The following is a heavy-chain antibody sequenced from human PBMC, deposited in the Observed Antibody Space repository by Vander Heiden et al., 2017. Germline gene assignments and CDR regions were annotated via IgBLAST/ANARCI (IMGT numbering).Heavy chain of an antibody. Sequence: EVQLLESGGGLVQPGGSLRLSCAASGFTFSSYAMSWVRQAPGKGLEWVSAISGSGSGIYYADSVKGWFTISRDNSKNMLYLQMNSLTVEDTAVYYCAKGIGHRWNNYDYWGQGVLVTVSS. J-gene: IGHJ4*02. V-gene: IGHV3-23*01. CDR3: AKGIGHRWNNYDY. D-gene: IGHD1-1*01. CDR1: GFTFSSYA. CDR2: ISGSGSGI.